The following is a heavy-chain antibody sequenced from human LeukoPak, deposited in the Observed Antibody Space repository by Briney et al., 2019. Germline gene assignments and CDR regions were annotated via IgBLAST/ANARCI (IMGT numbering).Heavy chain of an antibody. CDR3: AREASGYYSFDY. D-gene: IGHD3-22*01. J-gene: IGHJ4*02. Sequence: GGSLRLSCAASGFTFSNYSMNWVRQAPGKGLEWVSSITSSSYIYYADSVKGRFTISRDNAKNSLYLQMKSLRAEDTAVYYCAREASGYYSFDYWGQGTLVTASS. V-gene: IGHV3-21*01. CDR2: ITSSSYI. CDR1: GFTFSNYS.